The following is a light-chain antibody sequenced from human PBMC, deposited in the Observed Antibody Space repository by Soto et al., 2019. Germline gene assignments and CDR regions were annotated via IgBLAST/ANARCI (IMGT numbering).Light chain of an antibody. CDR2: EVN. Sequence: QSALTQPPSASGSPGQSVTISCTGTSSDVGGYKYVSWYQQHPGKAPYLMIFEVNKRPSGVPDRFSGSKSGNTASLTVSGLQAEDEADYYCSSYAGINNLGVFGTGTKLTVL. V-gene: IGLV2-8*01. CDR1: SSDVGGYKY. CDR3: SSYAGINNLGV. J-gene: IGLJ1*01.